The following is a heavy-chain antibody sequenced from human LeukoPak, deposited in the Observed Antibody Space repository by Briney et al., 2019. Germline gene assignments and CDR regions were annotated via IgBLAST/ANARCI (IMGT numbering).Heavy chain of an antibody. CDR2: ISSSGGST. CDR3: VAAAAGTFFDY. Sequence: GGSLRLSCSASGFTFSSYAMHWVRQAPGKGLEYVSAISSSGGSTYYADSVKGRFTISRDNSKNTLYLQMSSLRAEDTAVYYCVAAAAGTFFDYWGQGTLVTVSS. V-gene: IGHV3-64D*06. CDR1: GFTFSSYA. J-gene: IGHJ4*02. D-gene: IGHD6-13*01.